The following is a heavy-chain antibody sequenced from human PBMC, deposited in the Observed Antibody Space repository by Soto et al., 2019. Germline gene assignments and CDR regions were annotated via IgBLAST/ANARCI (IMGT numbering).Heavy chain of an antibody. J-gene: IGHJ4*02. Sequence: DSLKISCKASGYSFANYWIGWVCQKPGKGLEWMGVIYPGDSETTYSPSFEGQVIISVDRSRGTAFLEWSSLKASDTAMYYCARPGAPTDTVVYDFWGQGTQVTVYS. CDR1: GYSFANYW. V-gene: IGHV5-51*01. D-gene: IGHD5-18*01. CDR2: IYPGDSET. CDR3: ARPGAPTDTVVYDF.